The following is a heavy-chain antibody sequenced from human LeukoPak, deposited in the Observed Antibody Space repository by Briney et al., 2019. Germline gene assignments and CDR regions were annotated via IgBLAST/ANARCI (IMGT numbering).Heavy chain of an antibody. V-gene: IGHV4-61*02. Sequence: PSETLSLTCTVSGGSISGGGYYWTWIRQPAGKGLEWIGRIYTSGSTNYNPSLKSRATISVDTSKNQFSLKLTSVTAADTAVYYCARGTYYYYDSSGYLFWFDPWGQGTLVTVSS. CDR1: GGSISGGGYY. CDR2: IYTSGST. J-gene: IGHJ5*02. D-gene: IGHD3-22*01. CDR3: ARGTYYYYDSSGYLFWFDP.